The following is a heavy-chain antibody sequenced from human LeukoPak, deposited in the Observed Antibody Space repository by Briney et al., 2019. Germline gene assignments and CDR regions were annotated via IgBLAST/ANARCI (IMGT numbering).Heavy chain of an antibody. J-gene: IGHJ4*02. CDR1: GYTFTGYY. Sequence: ASVKVSCKASGYTFTGYYMHWVRQAPGQGLEWMGWINPNSGGTNYAQKFQGRVTMTRDTSISTAYMELSRLRSDDTAVYYRARPSRRRYYDSSGYPPYYFDYWGQGTLVTVSS. CDR3: ARPSRRRYYDSSGYPPYYFDY. CDR2: INPNSGGT. V-gene: IGHV1-2*02. D-gene: IGHD3-22*01.